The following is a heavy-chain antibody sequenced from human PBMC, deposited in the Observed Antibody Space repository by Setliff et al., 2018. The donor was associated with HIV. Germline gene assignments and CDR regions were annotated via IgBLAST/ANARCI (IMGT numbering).Heavy chain of an antibody. CDR2: MSFRRSSI. CDR1: GFGFSSYA. Sequence: GGSLRLSCAASGFGFSSYAMHWVRQAPGKGLEWVSYMSFRRSSIYYTDSVQGRFTISRDIAKNSVYLQMNSLRAEDTAVYYCAYSGDNVNDAFDLWGQGTMVTVSS. J-gene: IGHJ3*01. CDR3: AYSGDNVNDAFDL. V-gene: IGHV3-48*04. D-gene: IGHD6-19*01.